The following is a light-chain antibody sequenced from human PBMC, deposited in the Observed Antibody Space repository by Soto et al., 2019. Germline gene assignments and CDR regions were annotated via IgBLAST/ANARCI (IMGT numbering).Light chain of an antibody. CDR1: EDINSR. V-gene: IGKV1-12*01. CDR3: QQADSFPIT. Sequence: DIQMTQSPSSVSASVGDRVTSSCRASEDINSRLAWYQQKPGNAPKLLIYAAFILQSGVPSRFSGYGSGTAFTLSISSLQPEDFATYYCQQADSFPITFGQGTRLEIK. J-gene: IGKJ5*01. CDR2: AAF.